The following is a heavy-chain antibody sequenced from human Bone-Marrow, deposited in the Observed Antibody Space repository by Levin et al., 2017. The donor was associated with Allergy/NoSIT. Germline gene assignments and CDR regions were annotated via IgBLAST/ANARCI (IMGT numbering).Heavy chain of an antibody. CDR3: ASGLGDH. V-gene: IGHV3-74*01. CDR1: GFLFSSYW. Sequence: GGSLRLSCAASGFLFSSYWMHWVRQAPGKGLVWVSRINSGGSITSYADSVKGRFIISRDNAKNTLYLQMNTLRVEDTAVYYCASGLGDHWGQGTLVTVSS. J-gene: IGHJ4*02. CDR2: INSGGSIT.